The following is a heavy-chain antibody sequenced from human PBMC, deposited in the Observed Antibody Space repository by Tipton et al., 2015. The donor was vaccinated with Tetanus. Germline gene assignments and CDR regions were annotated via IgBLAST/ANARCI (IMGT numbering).Heavy chain of an antibody. CDR2: IHHSGLA. Sequence: TLSLTCTVSGGSISGSYWNWIRQPPGKGLEWIAFIHHSGLAFSKPSLKSRVSISIDTSQNQFSLRLTSVTAADTAVYFCARNVYTVTNDAFDIWGHGTLVNVSS. CDR3: ARNVYTVTNDAFDI. D-gene: IGHD4-11*01. J-gene: IGHJ3*02. CDR1: GGSISGSY. V-gene: IGHV4-4*09.